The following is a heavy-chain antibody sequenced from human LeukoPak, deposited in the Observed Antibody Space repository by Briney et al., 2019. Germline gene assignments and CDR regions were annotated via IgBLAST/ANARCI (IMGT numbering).Heavy chain of an antibody. J-gene: IGHJ4*02. CDR1: GGSISSGGYY. CDR3: ARHTRLKVGAMTTFDC. D-gene: IGHD1-26*01. Sequence: SETLSLTCTVSGGSISSGGYYWSWIRQHPGKGLEWIGYIYYSGSIYYNPSLKSRVTISVDTSKNQFSLKLSSVTAADTAVYYCARHTRLKVGAMTTFDCWGQGTLVTVSS. CDR2: IYYSGSI. V-gene: IGHV4-31*03.